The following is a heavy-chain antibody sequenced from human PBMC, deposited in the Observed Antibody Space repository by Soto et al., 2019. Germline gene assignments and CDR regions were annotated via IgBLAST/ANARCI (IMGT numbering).Heavy chain of an antibody. Sequence: ASVKVSCKASGYTFTSYGISWVRQAPGQGLEWMEWISAYNGNTNYAQKLQGRVTMTTDTSTSTAYMELSSLRSEDTAVYYCARDHQQLVRPTHDDFDIWGQGTMGTVSS. CDR3: ARDHQQLVRPTHDDFDI. CDR2: ISAYNGNT. CDR1: GYTFTSYG. D-gene: IGHD6-6*01. V-gene: IGHV1-18*01. J-gene: IGHJ3*02.